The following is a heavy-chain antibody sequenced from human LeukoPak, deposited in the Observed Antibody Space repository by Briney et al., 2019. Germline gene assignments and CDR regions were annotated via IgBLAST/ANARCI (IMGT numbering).Heavy chain of an antibody. D-gene: IGHD3-3*01. CDR2: IYYSGST. Sequence: SETLSLTCTVSRGSISSGGYYWSWIRQHPGKGLEWIGYIYYSGSTYYNPSLKSRVTISVDTSKNQFSLKLSSVTAADTAVYYCARVPILHTAFDIWGQGTMVTVSS. J-gene: IGHJ3*02. CDR3: ARVPILHTAFDI. V-gene: IGHV4-31*03. CDR1: RGSISSGGYY.